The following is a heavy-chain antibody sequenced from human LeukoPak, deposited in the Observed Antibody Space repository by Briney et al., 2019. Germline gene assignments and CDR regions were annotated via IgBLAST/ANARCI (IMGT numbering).Heavy chain of an antibody. V-gene: IGHV4-59*01. D-gene: IGHD6-19*01. Sequence: SETLSLTCTVSGGSISSYYWSWIPQPPGKGLEWIAYIYYSGSTNYNPSLKSRVTISVDTSKNQFSLKLSSVTAADTAVYYCARDLITVAGTDYGMDVWGQGTTVTVSS. CDR2: IYYSGST. J-gene: IGHJ6*02. CDR3: ARDLITVAGTDYGMDV. CDR1: GGSISSYY.